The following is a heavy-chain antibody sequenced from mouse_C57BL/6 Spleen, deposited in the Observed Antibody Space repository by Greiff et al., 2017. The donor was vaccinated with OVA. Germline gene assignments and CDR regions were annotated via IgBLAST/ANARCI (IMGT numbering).Heavy chain of an antibody. Sequence: EVKLVESGGGLVQPGGSLSLSCAASGFTFTDYYMSWVRQPPGKALEWFGFIRNKANGYTTDYNASVKGRFTISRDYSQSFLYLQMNALRAEDSAAYYCARIPGGDFDFFRIITDFDYWGEGTTLAVAS. J-gene: IGHJ2*01. CDR1: GFTFTDYY. V-gene: IGHV7-3*01. CDR2: IRNKANGYTT. CDR3: ARIPGGDFDFFRIITDFDY. D-gene: IGHD1-1*01.